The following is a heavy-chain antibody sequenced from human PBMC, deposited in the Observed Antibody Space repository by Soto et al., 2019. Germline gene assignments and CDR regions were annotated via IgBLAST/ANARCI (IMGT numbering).Heavy chain of an antibody. J-gene: IGHJ4*02. CDR1: GFTFSSYS. Sequence: GGSLRLSCAASGFTFSSYSMNWVRQAPGKGLEWVSSISSSSSYIYYADSVKGRFTISRDNAKNSLYLQMNSLRAEDTAVYYCARLTYCSGGSCYVPFDYWGQGTLVTVSS. CDR3: ARLTYCSGGSCYVPFDY. D-gene: IGHD2-15*01. CDR2: ISSSSSYI. V-gene: IGHV3-21*01.